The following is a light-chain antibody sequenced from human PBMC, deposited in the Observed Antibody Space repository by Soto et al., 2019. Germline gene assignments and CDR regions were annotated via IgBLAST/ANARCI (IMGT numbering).Light chain of an antibody. CDR2: AAS. J-gene: IGKJ1*01. V-gene: IGKV1-27*01. Sequence: DIQMTQSPSSLSASVGDGVSITCRASQGIRNSLAWYQQKPGKVPKLLIYAASTLESGVPSRFSGSGYGTDLTLTISGLQPEDVATYFCQKYNSGPPWTFGPGTKVELK. CDR3: QKYNSGPPWT. CDR1: QGIRNS.